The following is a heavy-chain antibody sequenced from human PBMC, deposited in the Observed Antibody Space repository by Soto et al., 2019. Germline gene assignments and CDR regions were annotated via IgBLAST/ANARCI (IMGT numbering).Heavy chain of an antibody. D-gene: IGHD3-3*02. CDR2: IMPVFPTP. V-gene: IGHV1-69*12. CDR1: GGTFRTSA. J-gene: IGHJ6*01. CDR3: ARDKDRQQLGGNYYYIMDV. Sequence: QVQLVQSGAEVKKPGSSVKVSCKTSGGTFRTSAISWVRQAPGQGLEWMGGIMPVFPTPDYAQKFQGRVTITADESTGTAYLERSRLRSEDTAVYYCARDKDRQQLGGNYYYIMDVWGQGTTVTVSS.